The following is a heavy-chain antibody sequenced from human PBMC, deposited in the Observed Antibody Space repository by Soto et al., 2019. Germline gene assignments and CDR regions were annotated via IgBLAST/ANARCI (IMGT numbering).Heavy chain of an antibody. Sequence: GGSLRLSCAASGLTFSSYSMNWVRQAPGKGLEWVSSISSSSSYIYYADSVKGRFTISRDNAKNSLYLQMNSLRAEDTAVYYCARDLRPPFGSSGYYYFDYWGQGTLVTVPS. D-gene: IGHD3-22*01. CDR1: GLTFSSYS. CDR2: ISSSSSYI. V-gene: IGHV3-21*01. J-gene: IGHJ4*02. CDR3: ARDLRPPFGSSGYYYFDY.